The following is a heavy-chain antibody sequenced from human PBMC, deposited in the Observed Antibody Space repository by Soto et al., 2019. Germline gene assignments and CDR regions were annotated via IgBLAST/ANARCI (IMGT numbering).Heavy chain of an antibody. CDR1: SCSISTNNW. Sequence: QVQLQESGPGLVKPSGTLSLTCAVSSCSISTNNWWSGVRQTPGKGLEWMGGVYNSGSTNYNPSFKSLVARSVDKSKNQFSLKLISVTAADTALYYCARTSTSGTRFDYWGQGSLVTVSS. CDR2: VYNSGST. D-gene: IGHD1-1*01. J-gene: IGHJ4*02. V-gene: IGHV4-4*02. CDR3: ARTSTSGTRFDY.